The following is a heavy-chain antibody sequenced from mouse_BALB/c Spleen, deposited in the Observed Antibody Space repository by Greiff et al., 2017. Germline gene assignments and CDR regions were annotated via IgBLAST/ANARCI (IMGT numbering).Heavy chain of an antibody. CDR2: ISYSGST. CDR3: AKGRITTSFSAMDY. CDR1: GYSITSDYA. Sequence: DVQLQESGPGLVKPSQSLSLTCTVTGYSITSDYAWNWIRQFPGNKLEWMGYISYSGSTSYNPSLKSRISITRDTSKNQFFLQLNSVTTEDTATYYCAKGRITTSFSAMDYWGQGTSVTVSS. J-gene: IGHJ4*01. D-gene: IGHD2-4*01. V-gene: IGHV3-2*02.